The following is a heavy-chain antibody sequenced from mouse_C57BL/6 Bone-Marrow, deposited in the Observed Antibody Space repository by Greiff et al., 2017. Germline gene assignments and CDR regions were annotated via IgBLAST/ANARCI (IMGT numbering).Heavy chain of an antibody. J-gene: IGHJ1*03. CDR3: ARSKDYYGSRYFDV. Sequence: VHLVESGAELARPGASVKLSCKASGYTFTSYGISWVKQRTGQGLEWIGEIYPRSGNTYYNEKFKGKATLTADKSSSTAYMELRSLTSEDSAVYFGARSKDYYGSRYFDVWGTGTTVTVSS. CDR1: GYTFTSYG. CDR2: IYPRSGNT. D-gene: IGHD1-1*01. V-gene: IGHV1-81*01.